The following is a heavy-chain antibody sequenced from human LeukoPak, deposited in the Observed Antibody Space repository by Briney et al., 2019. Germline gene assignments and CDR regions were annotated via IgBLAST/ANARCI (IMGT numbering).Heavy chain of an antibody. V-gene: IGHV4-61*02. CDR3: ARASYSYDISGWVPFDY. Sequence: SETLSLTCTVSGNSISSGDYYWSWIRPPAGKGLEWIGRIYTSGSTTYNPPLKSRVTISGDTSENQFSLRLSSVTAADTAVYYCARASYSYDISGWVPFDYWGQGTLVTVSS. D-gene: IGHD3-22*01. CDR2: IYTSGST. CDR1: GNSISSGDYY. J-gene: IGHJ4*02.